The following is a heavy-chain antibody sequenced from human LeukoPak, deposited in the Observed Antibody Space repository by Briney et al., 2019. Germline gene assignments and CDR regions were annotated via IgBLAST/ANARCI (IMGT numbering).Heavy chain of an antibody. Sequence: GGSLRLSCAASGFTFSSYGMHWVRQAPGKGLEWVAVISYDGSNKYYADSVKGRFTISRDNSKNTLYLQMNSLRAEDTAVYYCAKGKTWIQLWSFIDYWGQGTLVTVSS. CDR3: AKGKTWIQLWSFIDY. V-gene: IGHV3-30*18. CDR2: ISYDGSNK. CDR1: GFTFSSYG. J-gene: IGHJ4*02. D-gene: IGHD5-18*01.